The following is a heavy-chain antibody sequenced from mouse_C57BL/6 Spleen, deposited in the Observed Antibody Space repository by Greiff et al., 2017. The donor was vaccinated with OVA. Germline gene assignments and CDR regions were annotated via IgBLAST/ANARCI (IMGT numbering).Heavy chain of an antibody. CDR1: GYVFSSSW. Sequence: QVQLKESGPELVKPGASVKISCKASGYVFSSSWMNWVKQRPGKGLEWIGRIYPGDGDTNYNGKFKGKATLTADKSSSTAYMQLRSLTSEDSAVYFCASSYYYGSSYWAMDYWGQGTSVTVSS. CDR2: IYPGDGDT. D-gene: IGHD1-1*01. J-gene: IGHJ4*01. CDR3: ASSYYYGSSYWAMDY. V-gene: IGHV1-82*01.